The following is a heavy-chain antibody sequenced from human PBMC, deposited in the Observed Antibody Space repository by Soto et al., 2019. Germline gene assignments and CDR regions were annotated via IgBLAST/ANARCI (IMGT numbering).Heavy chain of an antibody. V-gene: IGHV2-5*02. D-gene: IGHD3-3*01. CDR3: AHRILRTVFGLVTTTAIYFDF. CDR2: IYWDDDK. Sequence: QITLNESGPTVVKPAETLTLTCTFSGFSLTTSGVGVGWIRQYPGKAPEWLALIYWDDDKRYSASLKSRLTITKDTSKNQVVLTMASVDPADTATYSCAHRILRTVFGLVTTTAIYFDFWGHGTPVVVS. J-gene: IGHJ4*01. CDR1: GFSLTTSGVG.